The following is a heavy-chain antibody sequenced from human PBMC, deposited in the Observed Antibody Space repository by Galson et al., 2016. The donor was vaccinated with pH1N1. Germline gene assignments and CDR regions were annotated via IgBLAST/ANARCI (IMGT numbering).Heavy chain of an antibody. Sequence: CAISGDSVSSNSATWNWIRQSPSRGLEWLGRTYYRSKWYNDYAESVKSRIIISPDTSKNQLSLQLNSVTPADTAVYYRASGVIDYDFWSGYQDHAAFDFWGQGTMVIVSS. J-gene: IGHJ3*01. CDR3: ASGVIDYDFWSGYQDHAAFDF. CDR2: TYYRSKWYN. V-gene: IGHV6-1*01. CDR1: GDSVSSNSAT. D-gene: IGHD3-3*01.